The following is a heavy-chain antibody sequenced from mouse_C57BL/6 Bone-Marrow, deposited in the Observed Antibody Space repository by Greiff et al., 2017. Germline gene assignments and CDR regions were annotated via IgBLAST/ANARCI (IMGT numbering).Heavy chain of an antibody. CDR3: ARDDVSFDY. D-gene: IGHD2-3*01. CDR1: GFTFSSYA. CDR2: ISDGGSYT. V-gene: IGHV5-4*01. Sequence: EVKLMESGGGLVKPGGSLKLSCAASGFTFSSYAMSWVRQTPEKRLEWVATISDGGSYTYYPDNVKGRFTISRDNAKNNLYLQMSHLKSEDTAMYCCARDDVSFDYWGQGTTLTVSS. J-gene: IGHJ2*01.